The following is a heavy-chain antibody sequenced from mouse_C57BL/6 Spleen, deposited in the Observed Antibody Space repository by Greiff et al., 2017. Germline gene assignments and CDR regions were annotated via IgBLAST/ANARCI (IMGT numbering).Heavy chain of an antibody. V-gene: IGHV1-53*01. D-gene: IGHD1-1*01. CDR2: INPSNGGT. Sequence: QVQLQQPGTELVKPGASVKLSCKASGYTFTSYWMHWVKQRPGQGLEWIGNINPSNGGTNYNEKFKSKATLTVDTSSSTAYMQLSSLTSEDSAVYYCGGGFITTVVVAWAMDYWGQGTSVTVSS. CDR1: GYTFTSYW. J-gene: IGHJ4*01. CDR3: GGGFITTVVVAWAMDY.